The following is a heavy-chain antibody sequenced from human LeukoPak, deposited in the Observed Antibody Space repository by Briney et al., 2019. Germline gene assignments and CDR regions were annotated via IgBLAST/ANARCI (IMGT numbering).Heavy chain of an antibody. CDR3: ARMDSSDFWWFDP. Sequence: SETLSLTCTVSGGSISSFYWSWIRQPPGKGLEWIGYIYYTGSIKYNPSLQSRVTVSVDTSKNQFSLKLSSVTAADTAVYYCARMDSSDFWWFDPWGQGTLVTVSS. CDR2: IYYTGSI. J-gene: IGHJ5*02. CDR1: GGSISSFY. V-gene: IGHV4-59*01. D-gene: IGHD6-19*01.